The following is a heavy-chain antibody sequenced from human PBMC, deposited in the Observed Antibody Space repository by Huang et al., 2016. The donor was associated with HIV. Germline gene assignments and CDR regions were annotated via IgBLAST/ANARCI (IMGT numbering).Heavy chain of an antibody. V-gene: IGHV3-21*02. J-gene: IGHJ5*02. Sequence: EVQLVQSGGGLVKPGGSLRLSCAASGFPFSVYSMNGVRQAAGRGVGWVSSSTSSSDYIYNADSVKGRFTVSRDNAKNSLYLQMNSLKAEDTAVYYCARAYHYDSNAIWGLDLWGQGTLVTVSS. CDR1: GFPFSVYS. D-gene: IGHD3-22*01. CDR2: STSSSDYI. CDR3: ARAYHYDSNAIWGLDL.